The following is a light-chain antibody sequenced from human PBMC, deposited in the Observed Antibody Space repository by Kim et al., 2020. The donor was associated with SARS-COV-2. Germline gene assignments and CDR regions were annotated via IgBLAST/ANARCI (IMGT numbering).Light chain of an antibody. CDR3: CSYTSSATLI. V-gene: IGLV2-14*03. Sequence: QSSLTQPASVSGSPGQSITISCTGTSSDVGGYNYVSWYQQHPGKAPKVMIYDVSNRPSGVSNRFSGSKSGNTASLTISGLQTEDEADYYCCSYTSSATLIFGGGTKVPVL. CDR1: SSDVGGYNY. CDR2: DVS. J-gene: IGLJ2*01.